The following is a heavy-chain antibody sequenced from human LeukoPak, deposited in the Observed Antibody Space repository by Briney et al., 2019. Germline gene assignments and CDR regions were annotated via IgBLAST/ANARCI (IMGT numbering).Heavy chain of an antibody. V-gene: IGHV4-39*07. Sequence: PSETLSLTCTVSGGSISSNSYYWGWIRQPPGKGLEWIGSIYYSGSTYYNPSLKSRVTISVDTSKNQFSLKLSSVTAADTAVYYCARAYRPRGYYYYYMDVWGKGTTVTVSS. J-gene: IGHJ6*03. D-gene: IGHD1-14*01. CDR3: ARAYRPRGYYYYYMDV. CDR1: GGSISSNSYY. CDR2: IYYSGST.